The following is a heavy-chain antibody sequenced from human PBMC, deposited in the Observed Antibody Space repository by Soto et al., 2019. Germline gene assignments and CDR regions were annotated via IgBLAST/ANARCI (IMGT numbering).Heavy chain of an antibody. V-gene: IGHV3-48*02. CDR3: AGQGPYGDHDL. CDR2: DGAGGTI. CDR1: GFTLSTYT. Sequence: EVQLVESGGGLVQHGGSLKVSCVVSGFTLSTYTMNWVRQAPGKGLEWVSHDGAGGTILYADSVKGRFTGSRDNANNSLYLQTNILGDGDTAVYYCAGQGPYGDHDLGGQGTLVIVAS. J-gene: IGHJ5*02. D-gene: IGHD4-17*01.